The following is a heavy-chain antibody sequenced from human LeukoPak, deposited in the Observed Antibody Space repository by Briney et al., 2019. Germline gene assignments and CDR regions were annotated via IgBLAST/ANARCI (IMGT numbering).Heavy chain of an antibody. CDR1: GFIFSNYG. D-gene: IGHD3-9*01. CDR3: AKERQKLVPDIDY. Sequence: GGSLRLSCAASGFIFSNYGMHWVRQAPGKGLEWLAFTRYDESRTYYADSVKGRFSISRDNSKNTLYLQMNNLRPEDTAVYSCAKERQKLVPDIDYCGQGTLVTVSS. V-gene: IGHV3-30*02. CDR2: TRYDESRT. J-gene: IGHJ4*02.